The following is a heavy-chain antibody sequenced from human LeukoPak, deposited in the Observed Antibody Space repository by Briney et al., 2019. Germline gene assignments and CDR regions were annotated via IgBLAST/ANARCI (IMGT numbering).Heavy chain of an antibody. CDR1: GFTFSSYS. J-gene: IGHJ4*02. D-gene: IGHD6-19*01. Sequence: PGGSLRLSCAASGFTFSSYSMDWVRQAPGKGLEWVSSISSSSSYIYYADSVKGRFTISRDDSKNTLYLQMNSLRAEDTAVYYCAEGYSSGWTYFDYWGQGTLVTVSS. CDR3: AEGYSSGWTYFDY. CDR2: ISSSSSYI. V-gene: IGHV3-21*01.